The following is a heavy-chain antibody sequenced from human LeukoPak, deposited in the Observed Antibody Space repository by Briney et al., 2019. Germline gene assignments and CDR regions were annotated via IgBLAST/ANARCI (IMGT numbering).Heavy chain of an antibody. Sequence: PGGSLRLSCAASGFTVSGYWMRWPRQARGKGMEWVSAIGGSAGSTYYGDYVKGRFTISRDNSKNTLYLQMNSLRAEDTAVYYCARDPGHSYGYTGGEDYFDYWGQGTLVTVSS. D-gene: IGHD5-18*01. J-gene: IGHJ4*02. CDR1: GFTVSGYW. CDR3: ARDPGHSYGYTGGEDYFDY. CDR2: IGGSAGST. V-gene: IGHV3-23*01.